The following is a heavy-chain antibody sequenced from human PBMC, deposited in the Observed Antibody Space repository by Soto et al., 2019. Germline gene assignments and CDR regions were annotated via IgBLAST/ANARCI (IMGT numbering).Heavy chain of an antibody. CDR2: IYHSGST. CDR1: GYSISSGYY. D-gene: IGHD2-2*02. V-gene: IGHV4-38-2*01. J-gene: IGHJ5*02. CDR3: ARGAAVCSSTSCYIMEFGWFDP. Sequence: LSLTCAVSGYSISSGYYWGWIRQPPGKGLEWIGSIYHSGSTYYNPSLKSRVTIPVDTSKNQFSLKLSSVTAADTAVYYCARGAAVCSSTSCYIMEFGWFDPWGQGTLVTVSS.